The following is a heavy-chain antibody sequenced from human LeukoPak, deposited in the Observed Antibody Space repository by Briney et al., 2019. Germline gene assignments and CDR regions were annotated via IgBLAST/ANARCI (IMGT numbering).Heavy chain of an antibody. J-gene: IGHJ4*02. CDR3: ARARRGDFDY. Sequence: SETLSLTCTVSGGSISSGGYYWSWIRQHPGKGLEWIGYIYYSGSTYYNPSLKSRVTISVDTSKNQFSLKLSSVTAADTAVYYCARARRGDFDYWGQGTLVTVSS. CDR2: IYYSGST. D-gene: IGHD3-10*01. V-gene: IGHV4-30-4*08. CDR1: GGSISSGGYY.